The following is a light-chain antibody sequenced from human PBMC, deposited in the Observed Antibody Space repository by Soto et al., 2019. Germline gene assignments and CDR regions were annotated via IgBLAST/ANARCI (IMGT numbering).Light chain of an antibody. J-gene: IGKJ1*01. V-gene: IGKV3-20*01. CDR3: QQYGSSGT. Sequence: EIVLAQSPATLFLCPGERGSLXCRASQSLSIDLVWCQQKAGEAPRPLICGASGRDTVITERFSGSGCGTDFNITISRLEPEDFAVYDCQQYGSSGTFGQGTKVDIK. CDR2: GAS. CDR1: QSLSID.